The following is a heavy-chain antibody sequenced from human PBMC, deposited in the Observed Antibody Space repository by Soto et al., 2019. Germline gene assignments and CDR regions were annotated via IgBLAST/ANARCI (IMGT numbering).Heavy chain of an antibody. CDR3: ARMATFGSLNSFDP. CDR2: MNPGSGDT. V-gene: IGHV1-8*01. D-gene: IGHD3-16*01. J-gene: IGHJ5*02. Sequence: ASVKVSCKSSGYSFTNNDVTWVRQATGQGLEWMGWMNPGSGDTGYAQKFQGRVTMTRDISIATAYMELSSLRSDDTAIYYCARMATFGSLNSFDPWGQGPLVTVYS. CDR1: GYSFTNND.